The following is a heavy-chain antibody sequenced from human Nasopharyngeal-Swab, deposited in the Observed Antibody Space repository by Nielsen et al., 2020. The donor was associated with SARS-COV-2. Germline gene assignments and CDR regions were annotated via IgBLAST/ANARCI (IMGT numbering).Heavy chain of an antibody. CDR2: IYYSGST. D-gene: IGHD3-10*01. CDR3: ARDRGIFQYYYYGMDV. V-gene: IGHV4-59*01. J-gene: IGHJ6*02. Sequence: WIRQPPGKGLEWIGYIYYSGSTNYNPSLKSRVTISVDTSKNQFSLKLSSVTAADTAAYYCARDRGIFQYYYYGMDVWGQGTTVTVSS.